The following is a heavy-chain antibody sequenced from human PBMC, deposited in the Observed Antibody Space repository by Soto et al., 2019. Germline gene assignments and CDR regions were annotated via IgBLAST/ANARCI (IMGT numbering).Heavy chain of an antibody. D-gene: IGHD5-12*01. CDR3: ARGYSGYANYLYYYYYMDV. CDR2: IYYSGST. V-gene: IGHV4-39*01. CDR1: GGSISSSSYY. J-gene: IGHJ6*03. Sequence: PSDTLSLTCTVSGGSISSSSYYWGWIRQPPGKGLEWIGSIYYSGSTYYNPSLKSRVTISVDTSKNQFSLKLSSVTAADTAVYYCARGYSGYANYLYYYYYMDVWGKGTTVTVSS.